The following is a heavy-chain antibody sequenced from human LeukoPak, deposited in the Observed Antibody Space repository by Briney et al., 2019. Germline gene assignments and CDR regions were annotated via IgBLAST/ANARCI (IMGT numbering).Heavy chain of an antibody. D-gene: IGHD6-13*01. Sequence: ASVKVSCKASGYTFTGYYMHWVRQAPGQGLEWMGWINPNSGGTNYAQKFRGRVTMTRDTSISTAYMELSRLRSDDTAVYYCARGGFRGQLVIDYWGQGTLVTSSS. CDR2: INPNSGGT. V-gene: IGHV1-2*02. CDR1: GYTFTGYY. J-gene: IGHJ4*02. CDR3: ARGGFRGQLVIDY.